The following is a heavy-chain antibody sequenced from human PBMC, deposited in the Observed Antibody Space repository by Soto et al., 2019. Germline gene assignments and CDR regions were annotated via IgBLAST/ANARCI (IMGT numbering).Heavy chain of an antibody. D-gene: IGHD1-1*01. CDR3: AAESYGTNTVYFDD. V-gene: IGHV1-58*01. CDR2: IVVGSGNT. J-gene: IGHJ4*02. CDR1: GFTSTSSA. Sequence: SVKVSCKASGFTSTSSAVQWVRQARGQRLEWIGWIVVGSGNTNYAQKFQERVTITRDMSTSTAYMELSSLRSEDTAVYYCAAESYGTNTVYFDDWGQGTLVPVSS.